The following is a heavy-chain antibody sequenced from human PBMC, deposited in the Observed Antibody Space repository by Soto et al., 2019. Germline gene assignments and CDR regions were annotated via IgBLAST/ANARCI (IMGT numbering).Heavy chain of an antibody. D-gene: IGHD5-12*01. CDR2: IYSSGST. V-gene: IGHV4-4*07. CDR1: GGSISSYY. J-gene: IGHJ5*02. CDR3: ARDVRMVATGFDP. Sequence: SETLSLTCAVSGGSISSYYWSWIRQPAGKGLEWIGHIYSSGSTNYNPSLRSRVTMSVDTSKNQFSLKLNSVTAADTAVYYCARDVRMVATGFDPWGQGTLVTVS.